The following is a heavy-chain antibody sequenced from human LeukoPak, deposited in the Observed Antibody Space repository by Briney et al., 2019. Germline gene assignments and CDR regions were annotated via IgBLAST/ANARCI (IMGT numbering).Heavy chain of an antibody. CDR3: ARDSSGWYNWFDP. CDR2: IWYDGSNK. D-gene: IGHD6-19*01. V-gene: IGHV3-33*01. Sequence: SGGSLRLSCAASGFTFSSYGMHWVRQAPGKGLEWVAVIWYDGSNKYYAGSVKGRFTISRDNSKNTLYLQMNSLRAEDTAVYYCARDSSGWYNWFDPWGQGTLVTVSS. CDR1: GFTFSSYG. J-gene: IGHJ5*02.